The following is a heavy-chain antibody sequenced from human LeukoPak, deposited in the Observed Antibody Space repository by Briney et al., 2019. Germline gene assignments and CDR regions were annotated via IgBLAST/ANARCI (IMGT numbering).Heavy chain of an antibody. D-gene: IGHD2-2*01. Sequence: GGSLRLSCAASGFTFRSYGKHDVRQAPGKGLEWVAVISYDGSNKYYADSVKGRFTISRDNSKNTLYLQMNSLRAEDTAVYYRAKLLTGFVVVPAGTEDGDYGPQGPLVTVSS. CDR2: ISYDGSNK. CDR1: GFTFRSYG. CDR3: AKLLTGFVVVPAGTEDGDY. J-gene: IGHJ4*02. V-gene: IGHV3-30*18.